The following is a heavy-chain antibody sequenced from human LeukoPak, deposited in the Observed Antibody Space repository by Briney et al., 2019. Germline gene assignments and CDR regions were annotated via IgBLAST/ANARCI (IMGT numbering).Heavy chain of an antibody. J-gene: IGHJ6*02. V-gene: IGHV4-4*07. CDR2: IYTSGST. CDR3: AREDPQTTVPEGMDG. Sequence: SETLSLTCTVSGCSISSYYWSWIRQPAGKGLEWIGRIYTSGSTNYNPSLKSRVTMSVDTSKNQFYLKLSSVTAVDTAVYYCAREDPQTTVPEGMDGWGQGTTVTVSS. CDR1: GCSISSYY. D-gene: IGHD4-17*01.